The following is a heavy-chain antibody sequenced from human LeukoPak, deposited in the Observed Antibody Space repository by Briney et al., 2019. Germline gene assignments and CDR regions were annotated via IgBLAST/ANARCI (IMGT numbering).Heavy chain of an antibody. CDR2: ISSSDSGT. Sequence: GGSLRLSCAASGFTFRRYAMSWVRQAPGKGLEWVSGISSSDSGTYYADAVEGRFTISRDSSKNTVYLQMNSLRAEDTAVYYCAKGSEGSGFYYFFSWGQGTLVTVSS. V-gene: IGHV3-23*01. J-gene: IGHJ1*01. CDR3: AKGSEGSGFYYFFS. D-gene: IGHD3-22*01. CDR1: GFTFRRYA.